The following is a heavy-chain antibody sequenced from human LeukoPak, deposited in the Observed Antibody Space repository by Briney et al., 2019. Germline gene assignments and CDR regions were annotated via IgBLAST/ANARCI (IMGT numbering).Heavy chain of an antibody. V-gene: IGHV3-48*01. CDR1: GFTFSSSG. Sequence: GGSLRLSCAASGFTFSSSGMNWVRQAPGKGLDWVSYISGSGSTIYYADSVKGRFTISRDNAQNSLFLQMSSLRAEDTAVYYCATAFDYWGQGTLVTVSS. J-gene: IGHJ4*02. CDR3: ATAFDY. CDR2: ISGSGSTI.